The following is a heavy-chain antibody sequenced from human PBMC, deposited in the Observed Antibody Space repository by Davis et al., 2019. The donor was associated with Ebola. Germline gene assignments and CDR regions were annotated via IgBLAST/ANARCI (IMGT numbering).Heavy chain of an antibody. D-gene: IGHD6-19*01. CDR2: INHSGST. J-gene: IGHJ4*02. CDR1: GASFSAYY. Sequence: SETLSLTCAVYGASFSAYYWSWIRQPPGKGLEWIGEINHSGSTNYNPSLKSRVTISVDTSKNQFPLKLSSVTAADTAVHYCARGRWLAKQFDYWGQGTLVTVSS. V-gene: IGHV4-34*01. CDR3: ARGRWLAKQFDY.